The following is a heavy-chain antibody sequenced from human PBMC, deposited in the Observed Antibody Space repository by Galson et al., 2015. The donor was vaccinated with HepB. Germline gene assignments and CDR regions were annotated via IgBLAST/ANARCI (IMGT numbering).Heavy chain of an antibody. CDR1: GDSVSSNSAA. J-gene: IGHJ4*02. D-gene: IGHD6-19*01. CDR2: TYYRSKWYN. Sequence: CAISGDSVSSNSAAWNWIRQSPSRGLEWLGRTYYRSKWYNDYAVSVKSRITINPDTSKNQFSLQLNSVTPEDTAVYYCASEGIAVAGTGNFDYWGQGTLVTVSS. CDR3: ASEGIAVAGTGNFDY. V-gene: IGHV6-1*01.